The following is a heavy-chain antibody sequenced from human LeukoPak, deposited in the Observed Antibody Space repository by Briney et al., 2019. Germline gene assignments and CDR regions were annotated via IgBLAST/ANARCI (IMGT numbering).Heavy chain of an antibody. Sequence: ASVKVSCKASGYTFTGYYMHWVRQAPGQGLEWMGWINPNSGGTNYAQKFQGRVTMTRDTSISTAYMELSRLRSDDTAVYYCARYGSISVAGSLRDYWGQGTLVTVSS. CDR3: ARYGSISVAGSLRDY. D-gene: IGHD6-19*01. V-gene: IGHV1-2*02. CDR2: INPNSGGT. CDR1: GYTFTGYY. J-gene: IGHJ4*02.